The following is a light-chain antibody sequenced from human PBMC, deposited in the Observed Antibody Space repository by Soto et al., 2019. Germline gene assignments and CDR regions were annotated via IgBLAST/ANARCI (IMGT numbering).Light chain of an antibody. Sequence: EIVLPQSPGTLSLSPGERATLSCRATQSVISRFLAWYQQKPGQAPRLLIYGASSRATGIPDRFSGSGSGTDFTLTISRLEPEYIAVFYCQHYGSSPFTFGQGTKLEIK. CDR1: QSVISRF. CDR2: GAS. CDR3: QHYGSSPFT. J-gene: IGKJ2*01. V-gene: IGKV3-20*01.